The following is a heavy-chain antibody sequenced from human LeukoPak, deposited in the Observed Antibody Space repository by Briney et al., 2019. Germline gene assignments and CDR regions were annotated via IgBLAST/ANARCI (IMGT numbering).Heavy chain of an antibody. Sequence: ASVKVSCKASGYTFTSYAMHWVRQAPGQRVEWMGWINAGNGNTKYSQKSQGRVTITRDTSASTAYMELSSLRSEDTAVYYCARGWRVRLTGPTVGSKWFDPWGQGTLVTVSS. D-gene: IGHD3-9*01. J-gene: IGHJ5*02. CDR2: INAGNGNT. CDR1: GYTFTSYA. V-gene: IGHV1-3*01. CDR3: ARGWRVRLTGPTVGSKWFDP.